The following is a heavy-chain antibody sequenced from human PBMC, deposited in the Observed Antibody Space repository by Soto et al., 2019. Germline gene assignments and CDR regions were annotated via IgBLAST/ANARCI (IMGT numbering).Heavy chain of an antibody. CDR2: IWYDGSNK. CDR1: GFTFSSYG. V-gene: IGHV3-33*01. J-gene: IGHJ4*02. D-gene: IGHD1-7*01. Sequence: GGSLRLSCAASGFTFSSYGMHWVRQAPGKGLEWVAVIWYDGSNKYYADSVKGRFTISRDNSKNTLYLQMNSLRAEDTAVYYCARGTMSRLGRFDYWGQGTLVTVSS. CDR3: ARGTMSRLGRFDY.